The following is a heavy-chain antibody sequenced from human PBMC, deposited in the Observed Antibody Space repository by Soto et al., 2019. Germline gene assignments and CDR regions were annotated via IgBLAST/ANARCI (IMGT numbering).Heavy chain of an antibody. CDR1: GGTFSSYA. Sequence: SVKVSCKASGGTFSSYAISWVRQAPGQGLEWMGGIIPIFGTANCAQKFQGRVTITADESTSTAYMELSSLRSEDTAVYYCASGLRLVIGSGGDFDYWGQGTLVTVSS. CDR3: ASGLRLVIGSGGDFDY. CDR2: IIPIFGTA. D-gene: IGHD3-9*01. J-gene: IGHJ4*02. V-gene: IGHV1-69*13.